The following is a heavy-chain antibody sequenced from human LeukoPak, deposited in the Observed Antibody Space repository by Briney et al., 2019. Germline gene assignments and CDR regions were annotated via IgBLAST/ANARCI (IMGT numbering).Heavy chain of an antibody. D-gene: IGHD2-2*01. V-gene: IGHV4-31*03. J-gene: IGHJ3*02. CDR3: ARGSPGRGWTYQPLGGAFDI. Sequence: SETLSLTCTVSGGSISSGGYYWSWIRQHPGKGLEWIGYIYYSGSTYYNPSLKSRVTISVDTSKNQFSLKLSSVTAADTAVYYCARGSPGRGWTYQPLGGAFDIWGQGTMVTVSS. CDR1: GGSISSGGYY. CDR2: IYYSGST.